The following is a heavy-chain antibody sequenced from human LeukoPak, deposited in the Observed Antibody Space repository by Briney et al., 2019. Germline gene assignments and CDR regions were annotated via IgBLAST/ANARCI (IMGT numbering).Heavy chain of an antibody. V-gene: IGHV3-48*01. D-gene: IGHD3-22*01. CDR3: ARGLPPRRNYDSSGYYSYYFDY. Sequence: PGGSLRLSCAASGFTFSSYSMNWVRQAPGKGLEWVSYISSSSSTIYYADSVKGRFTISRDNAKNSLYLQMNSLRAEDTAVYYCARGLPPRRNYDSSGYYSYYFDYWGQGTLVTVSS. CDR1: GFTFSSYS. CDR2: ISSSSSTI. J-gene: IGHJ4*02.